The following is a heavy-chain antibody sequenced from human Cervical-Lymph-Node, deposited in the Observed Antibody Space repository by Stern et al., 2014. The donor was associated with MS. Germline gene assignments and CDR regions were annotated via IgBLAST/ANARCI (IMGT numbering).Heavy chain of an antibody. D-gene: IGHD6-19*01. CDR1: GFTFSTYG. Sequence: VQLVESGGGVVQPGRSLRLPCAGSGFTFSTYGMPLVRPAPGKGLEWVALISHDGSKKYYVDPVKGRFTISRDNSKNTMYVHMNSLRDEDTAVYYCAKDRGSGWSLDYWGQGTLVIVSS. J-gene: IGHJ4*02. V-gene: IGHV3-30*18. CDR3: AKDRGSGWSLDY. CDR2: ISHDGSKK.